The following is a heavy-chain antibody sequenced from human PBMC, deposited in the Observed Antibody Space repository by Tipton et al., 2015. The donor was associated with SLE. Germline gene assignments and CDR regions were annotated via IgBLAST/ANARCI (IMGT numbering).Heavy chain of an antibody. CDR2: NNHSGST. Sequence: TLSLTCTVYGGSFSGYYWSWMRQSPGKGLEWIGENNHSGSTKYNPALKSRVTISVDTSKNQFSLKLSSMTAADTAVYYCSRHTSSWTWFQNWGQGTLVTVSS. J-gene: IGHJ1*01. D-gene: IGHD6-13*01. CDR1: GGSFSGYY. V-gene: IGHV4-34*01. CDR3: SRHTSSWTWFQN.